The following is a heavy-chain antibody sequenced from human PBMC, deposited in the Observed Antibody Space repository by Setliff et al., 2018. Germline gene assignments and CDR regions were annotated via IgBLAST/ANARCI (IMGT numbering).Heavy chain of an antibody. Sequence: KPSETLSLTCAVSGYSISSGYYWGWIRQPPGKGLEWIGSIYHSGSTYYNPSLKSRVTISVDTSKNQFSLKLSSVTAADTAVYYCARGDYEVDYWGQGTLVTVSS. D-gene: IGHD4-17*01. V-gene: IGHV4-38-2*01. CDR2: IYHSGST. J-gene: IGHJ4*02. CDR3: ARGDYEVDY. CDR1: GYSISSGYY.